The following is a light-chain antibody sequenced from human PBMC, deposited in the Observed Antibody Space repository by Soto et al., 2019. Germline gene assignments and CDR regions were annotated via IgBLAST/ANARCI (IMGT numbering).Light chain of an antibody. V-gene: IGLV2-14*01. CDR2: EVS. Sequence: QSVLTQPASLSVSPGRSITISCTGTSSDVGGYNYVSWYQQHPGKAPKLMVYEVSNRPSGVSNRFSGSKSGNTASLTISGLQAEDEADYYCSSYTSSSTLVFGTGNKVTVL. CDR3: SSYTSSSTLV. J-gene: IGLJ1*01. CDR1: SSDVGGYNY.